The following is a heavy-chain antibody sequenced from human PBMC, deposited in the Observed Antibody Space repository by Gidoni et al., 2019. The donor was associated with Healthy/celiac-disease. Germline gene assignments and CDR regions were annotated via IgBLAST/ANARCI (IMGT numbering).Heavy chain of an antibody. CDR2: ISSSGSTI. CDR3: ARGGWYGNSADY. CDR1: GFPFSSYE. Sequence: EVPLVASGGGLVQPGGSLSLSCAASGFPFSSYEMNWVRQAPGKGLEGVSYISSSGSTIYYADSVKGRFTISRDNAKNSLYLQMNSLRAEDTAVYYCARGGWYGNSADYWGQGTLVTVSS. D-gene: IGHD6-19*01. J-gene: IGHJ4*02. V-gene: IGHV3-48*03.